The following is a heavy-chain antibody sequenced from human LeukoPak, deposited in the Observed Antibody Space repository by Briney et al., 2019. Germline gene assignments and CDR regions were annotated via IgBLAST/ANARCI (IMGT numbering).Heavy chain of an antibody. D-gene: IGHD2/OR15-2a*01. CDR1: GFTFSSYE. J-gene: IGHJ3*02. Sequence: PGGSLRLSCKASGFTFSSYEMNWVRQAPGRGLEWVSYISSTGTTIYYSDSVKGRFTISRDNTKKSLYLQMNSLRAEDTAVYYCARDERPTAFDIWGQGTMVTVSS. V-gene: IGHV3-48*03. CDR3: ARDERPTAFDI. CDR2: ISSTGTTI.